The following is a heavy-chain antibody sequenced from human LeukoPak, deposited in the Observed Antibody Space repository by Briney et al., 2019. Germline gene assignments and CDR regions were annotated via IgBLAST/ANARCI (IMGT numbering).Heavy chain of an antibody. Sequence: ASVKVSCKASGYTFTSYDSNWVRQATGQGLEWMGWMNPNSGNTGYAQKFQGRVTMTRNTSISTAYMELSSLRSEDTAVYYCARGPRYCSSTSCYWGRDYWGQGTLVTVSS. D-gene: IGHD2-2*01. J-gene: IGHJ4*02. CDR3: ARGPRYCSSTSCYWGRDY. CDR2: MNPNSGNT. CDR1: GYTFTSYD. V-gene: IGHV1-8*01.